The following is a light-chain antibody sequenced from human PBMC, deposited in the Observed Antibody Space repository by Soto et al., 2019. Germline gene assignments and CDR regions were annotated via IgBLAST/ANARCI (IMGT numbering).Light chain of an antibody. V-gene: IGKV3-15*01. J-gene: IGKJ2*01. Sequence: EIVMTQSPATLSVSPGERATLSCRASQSVSSNLAWYQQKPGQAPRLFIYGASTRATGIPGRFSGSGSGTEFTLTISSLQSEDFAVYYCQQYNKWYTFGQGTKLEIK. CDR1: QSVSSN. CDR2: GAS. CDR3: QQYNKWYT.